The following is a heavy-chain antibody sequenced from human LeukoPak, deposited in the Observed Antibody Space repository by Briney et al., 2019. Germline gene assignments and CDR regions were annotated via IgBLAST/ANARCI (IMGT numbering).Heavy chain of an antibody. D-gene: IGHD1-1*01. CDR2: INEGGSEK. V-gene: IGHV3-7*03. CDR1: GFIFSNYW. Sequence: GGSLRLTCEPSGFIFSNYWMSWVRQAPGKGLEWVASINEGGSEKCYLDSVKGRFTISRDNARDSLYLQMDSLRVEDTAVYYCVKLRNDAGLEYWGQGTLVTVSS. J-gene: IGHJ4*02. CDR3: VKLRNDAGLEY.